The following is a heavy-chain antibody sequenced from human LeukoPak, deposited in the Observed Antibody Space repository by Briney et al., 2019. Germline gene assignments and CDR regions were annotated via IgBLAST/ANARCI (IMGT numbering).Heavy chain of an antibody. Sequence: GGSLRPSCAASGFTFSSYSMNWVRQAPGKGLEWVSSISSSSSYIYYADSVKGRFTISRDNAKNSLYLQMNSLRAEDTAVYYCARDVDTAMVPHFDYWGQGTLVTVSS. CDR3: ARDVDTAMVPHFDY. CDR2: ISSSSSYI. D-gene: IGHD5-18*01. CDR1: GFTFSSYS. V-gene: IGHV3-21*01. J-gene: IGHJ4*02.